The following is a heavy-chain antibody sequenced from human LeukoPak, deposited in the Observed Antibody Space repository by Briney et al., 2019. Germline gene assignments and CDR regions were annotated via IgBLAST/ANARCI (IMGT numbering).Heavy chain of an antibody. D-gene: IGHD6-13*01. CDR3: ARYSSSWSNWFDP. Sequence: GSLRLSCAASGFTFSSYAMSWVRQAPGKGLEWIGYIYYSGSTNYNPSLKSRVTISVDTSKNQFSLKLSSVTAADTAVYYCARYSSSWSNWFDPWGQGTLVTVSS. CDR2: IYYSGST. J-gene: IGHJ5*02. V-gene: IGHV4-59*01. CDR1: GFTFSSYA.